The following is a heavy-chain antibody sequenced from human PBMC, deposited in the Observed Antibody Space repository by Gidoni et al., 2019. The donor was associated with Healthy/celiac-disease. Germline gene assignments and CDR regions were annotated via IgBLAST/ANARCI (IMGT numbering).Heavy chain of an antibody. CDR3: ARLPLEYSSSSGDY. D-gene: IGHD6-6*01. V-gene: IGHV6-1*01. CDR2: TYYRSKLYN. Sequence: QVQLQQSGPGLVKPSQTLSLTCAISGDSVSSNSAACNWIRQSPSRGLEWLGRTYYRSKLYNDYAVSVKSLITINPDTSKNQFSLQLNSVTPEDTAVYYCARLPLEYSSSSGDYWGQGTLVTVSS. J-gene: IGHJ4*02. CDR1: GDSVSSNSAA.